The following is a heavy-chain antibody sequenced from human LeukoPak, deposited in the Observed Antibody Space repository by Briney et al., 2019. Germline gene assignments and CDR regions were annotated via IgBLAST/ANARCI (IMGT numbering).Heavy chain of an antibody. J-gene: IGHJ3*02. CDR1: GGSISSYY. D-gene: IGHD2-21*01. Sequence: SETLSLTCTVSGGSISSYYWSWIRQPPGKGLEWIGYIYYSGSTNYNPSLKSRVTISVDTSKNQFSLKLSSVTAADTAVYYCAGTPIVVVIAFDIWGQGTMVTVSS. V-gene: IGHV4-59*01. CDR2: IYYSGST. CDR3: AGTPIVVVIAFDI.